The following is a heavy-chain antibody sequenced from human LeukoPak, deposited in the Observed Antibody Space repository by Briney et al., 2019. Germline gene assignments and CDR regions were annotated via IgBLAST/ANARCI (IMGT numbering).Heavy chain of an antibody. CDR1: GGSIRSSYYY. CDR3: ARHRSGSFDY. J-gene: IGHJ4*02. Sequence: SETLSLTCTVSGGSIRSSYYYWGWIRQPPGKGLEWIGSIYYSGSTYYNPSLKSRVTISVDTSKNQFSLKLSSVTAADTAVYYCARHRSGSFDYWGQGALVTVSS. CDR2: IYYSGST. D-gene: IGHD3-10*01. V-gene: IGHV4-39*01.